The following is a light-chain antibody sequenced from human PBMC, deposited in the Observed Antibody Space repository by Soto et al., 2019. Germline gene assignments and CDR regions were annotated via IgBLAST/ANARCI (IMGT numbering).Light chain of an antibody. CDR1: QSVSSSY. Sequence: EILLTQSPGTLSLSRGERATLSCRASQSVSSSYLAWYQQKPGQAPRLLIYGASSRATGIPDRFSGSASGTDFTLTISRLEPEDFAVYYCQQYGSSTWTFGQGTKVDIK. CDR3: QQYGSSTWT. CDR2: GAS. V-gene: IGKV3-20*01. J-gene: IGKJ1*01.